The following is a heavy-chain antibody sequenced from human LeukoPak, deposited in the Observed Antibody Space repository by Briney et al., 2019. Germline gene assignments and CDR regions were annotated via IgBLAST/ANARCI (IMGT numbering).Heavy chain of an antibody. CDR1: GFTFSSYW. CDR2: TKQDGSEK. V-gene: IGHV3-7*01. Sequence: HPGGSLRLSCAASGFTFSSYWMSWVRQAPGKGLEWVANTKQDGSEKYYVDSVKGRFTISRDNAKNSLYLQMNSLRAEDTAVYYCARNPDILTGYILNFDYWGQGTLVTVSS. D-gene: IGHD3-9*01. CDR3: ARNPDILTGYILNFDY. J-gene: IGHJ4*02.